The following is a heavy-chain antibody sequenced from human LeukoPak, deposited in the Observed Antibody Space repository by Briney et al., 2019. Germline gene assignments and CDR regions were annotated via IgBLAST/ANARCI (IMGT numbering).Heavy chain of an antibody. D-gene: IGHD3-22*01. Sequence: GGSLRLSCAASGFTFSSYSMNWVRQAPGKGLEWVSSISSSSSYIYYADSVKGRFTISRDNAKNSLYLQMNSLRAEDTAVYYCARDLRWTMIVVVITAPDAFDIWGQGTMLTVSS. CDR1: GFTFSSYS. V-gene: IGHV3-21*01. CDR2: ISSSSSYI. CDR3: ARDLRWTMIVVVITAPDAFDI. J-gene: IGHJ3*02.